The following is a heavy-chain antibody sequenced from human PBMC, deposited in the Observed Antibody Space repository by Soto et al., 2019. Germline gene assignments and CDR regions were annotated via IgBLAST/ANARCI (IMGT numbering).Heavy chain of an antibody. Sequence: SETLSLTCAVYGGSFSCYYWSCIRQPPGKGLEWIGEINHSGSTNYNPSLKSRVTISVDTSKNQFSLKLSSVTAADTAVYYCARFRYGSGSPGGYYYYYGMDVWGQGTTVTVSS. D-gene: IGHD3-10*01. CDR3: ARFRYGSGSPGGYYYYYGMDV. CDR2: INHSGST. J-gene: IGHJ6*02. CDR1: GGSFSCYY. V-gene: IGHV4-34*01.